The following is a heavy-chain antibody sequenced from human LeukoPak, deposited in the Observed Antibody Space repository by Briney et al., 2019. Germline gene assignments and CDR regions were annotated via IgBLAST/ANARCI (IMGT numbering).Heavy chain of an antibody. CDR3: ALTTFSSSGISYWFDP. CDR1: GGSFNSYA. Sequence: SSVQVSYLPCGGSFNSYALSWLQPAAAQGLDWMGWSFPIFGTANYAQKFQGRVTITTDESTSTAYMELSSLRSEDTAVYYCALTTFSSSGISYWFDPWGQGTLVTVSS. V-gene: IGHV1-69*05. J-gene: IGHJ5*02. CDR2: SFPIFGTA. D-gene: IGHD6-6*01.